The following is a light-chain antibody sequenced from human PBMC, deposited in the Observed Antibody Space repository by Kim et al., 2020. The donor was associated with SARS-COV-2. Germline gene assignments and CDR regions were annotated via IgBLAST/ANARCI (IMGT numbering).Light chain of an antibody. CDR3: QQYDRYPPT. CDR2: GAS. CDR1: QGIRMY. Sequence: ASVGDRVTISCRASQGIRMYLAWFQVKPGKAPKSLIYGASNLQSGVPSRFSGSGSGTDVTLTISSLQPEDFATYYCQQYDRYPPTFGGGTKVDIK. V-gene: IGKV1-16*01. J-gene: IGKJ4*01.